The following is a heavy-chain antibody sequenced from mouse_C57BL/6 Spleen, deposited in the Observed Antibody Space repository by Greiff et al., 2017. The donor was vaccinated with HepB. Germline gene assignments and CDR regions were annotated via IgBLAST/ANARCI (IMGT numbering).Heavy chain of an antibody. CDR3: ARARYYGSIPPGFAY. Sequence: EVQLVESGGGLVKPGGSLKLSCAASGFTFSSYAMSWVRQTPEKRLEWVATISDGGSYTYYPDNVKGRFTISRDNAKNNLYLQMSHLKSADTAMYYCARARYYGSIPPGFAYWGQGTLVTVSA. D-gene: IGHD1-1*01. J-gene: IGHJ3*01. CDR2: ISDGGSYT. CDR1: GFTFSSYA. V-gene: IGHV5-4*01.